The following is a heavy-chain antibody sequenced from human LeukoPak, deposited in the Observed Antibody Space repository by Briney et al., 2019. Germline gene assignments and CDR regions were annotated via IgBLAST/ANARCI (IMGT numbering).Heavy chain of an antibody. CDR2: INHEGGGI. V-gene: IGHV3-7*01. CDR1: GFTFSEAW. D-gene: IGHD3-9*01. CDR3: ARGHYDVLASSYKWTPDY. Sequence: GGSLRLSCAASGFTFSEAWMTWVRQVPGQGLEWVAHINHEGGGIQYVDSVKGRFTISRDNAKGSVYLQMNSLRVEDTAIYYCARGHYDVLASSYKWTPDYWGQGTLVTVSS. J-gene: IGHJ4*02.